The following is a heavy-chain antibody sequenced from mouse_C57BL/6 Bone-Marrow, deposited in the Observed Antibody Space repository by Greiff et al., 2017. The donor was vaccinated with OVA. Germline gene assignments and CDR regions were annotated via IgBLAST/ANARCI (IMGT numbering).Heavy chain of an antibody. CDR2: ISGGGGNT. D-gene: IGHD2-5*01. V-gene: IGHV5-9*01. J-gene: IGHJ2*01. CDR3: ARHGHYSTPFDY. Sequence: EVQVVESGGGLVKPGGSLKLSCAASGFTFSSYTMSWVRQTPEKRLEWVATISGGGGNTYYPDSVKGRFTISRDNAKNTLYLQMSSLRSEDTALYYCARHGHYSTPFDYWGQGTTLTVSS. CDR1: GFTFSSYT.